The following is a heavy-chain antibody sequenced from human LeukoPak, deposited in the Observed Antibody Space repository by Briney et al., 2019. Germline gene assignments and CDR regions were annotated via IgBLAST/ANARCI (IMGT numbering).Heavy chain of an antibody. D-gene: IGHD2-2*01. CDR2: IWYDGSNK. CDR3: ATALGYCSSTSCPDY. J-gene: IGHJ4*02. V-gene: IGHV3-33*01. Sequence: PGRSQRLSCAASGFTLSSYGMHWVRQAPGKGLEWVAVIWYDGSNKYYADSVKGRFTISRDNSKNTLYLQMNSLRAEDTAVYYCATALGYCSSTSCPDYWGQGTLVTVSS. CDR1: GFTLSSYG.